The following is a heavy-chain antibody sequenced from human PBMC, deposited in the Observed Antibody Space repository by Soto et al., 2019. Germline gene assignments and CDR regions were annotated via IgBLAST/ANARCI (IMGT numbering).Heavy chain of an antibody. D-gene: IGHD2-15*01. CDR2: ITPILGIA. CDR1: GGTFSSYS. V-gene: IGHV1-69*02. Sequence: QVQLVQSGAEVKKPGSSVKVSCKASGGTFSSYSISWVRQAPGQGLEWMGGITPILGIANYAQKFQGRVTIRSEETAVYYRASADYTRVVVAATSGWYYYYGRDVCGQGTTVTVSS. CDR3: YYYYGRDV. J-gene: IGHJ6*02.